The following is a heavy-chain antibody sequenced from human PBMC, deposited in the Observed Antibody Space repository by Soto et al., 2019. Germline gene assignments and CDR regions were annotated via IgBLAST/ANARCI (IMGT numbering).Heavy chain of an antibody. CDR3: ARGGAGTYFDWISHAFDI. D-gene: IGHD3-9*01. CDR2: INHSGST. V-gene: IGHV4-34*01. Sequence: SETLSLTCAVHGGSFSGFYWSWIREPPGKGLAWIGEINHSGSTNYNPSLKIRVTISVDTSKNQFSLKLSSVTAADTAVYYCARGGAGTYFDWISHAFDIWGQGTMVTVSS. CDR1: GGSFSGFY. J-gene: IGHJ3*02.